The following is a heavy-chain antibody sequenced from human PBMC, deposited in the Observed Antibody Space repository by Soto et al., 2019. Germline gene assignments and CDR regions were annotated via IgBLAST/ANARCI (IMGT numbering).Heavy chain of an antibody. J-gene: IGHJ5*02. CDR3: AHIPNYYQYNWFDP. D-gene: IGHD3-10*01. V-gene: IGHV2-5*02. Sequence: SGPTLVNPTQTLTLTCTFSGFSLSTSGVGVGWIRQPPGKALECLAVIYWDEDKRYSPSLKSRLTITKDTSKNQVVLTMTNMDPVDTATYYCAHIPNYYQYNWFDPWAQRTLVTVSS. CDR2: IYWDEDK. CDR1: GFSLSTSGVG.